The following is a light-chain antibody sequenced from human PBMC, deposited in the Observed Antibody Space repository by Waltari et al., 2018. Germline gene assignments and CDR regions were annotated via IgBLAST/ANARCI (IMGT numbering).Light chain of an antibody. Sequence: QSVLTQPPSVSGTPGQRVTISCSGTTSNIGSNSVYWYQQLPGTAPKLLIYRNYQRPSGVPTRFSGSRSGTSASLAICGLQSEDEADYYCATWDDTLSGPRVFGGGTRLTVL. J-gene: IGLJ3*02. V-gene: IGLV1-47*01. CDR2: RNY. CDR1: TSNIGSNS. CDR3: ATWDDTLSGPRV.